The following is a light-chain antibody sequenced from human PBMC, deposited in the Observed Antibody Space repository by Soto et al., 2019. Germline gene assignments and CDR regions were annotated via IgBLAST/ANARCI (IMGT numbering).Light chain of an antibody. CDR3: MQGTHWPYT. CDR2: KVS. CDR1: QSLVHSDGNTH. J-gene: IGKJ2*01. V-gene: IGKV2-30*02. Sequence: DVVMTQSPLSLPVTLGQPVSISCRSTQSLVHSDGNTHLNWFQQRPGQSPRRLICKVSNRDSGVPDRFSGSASGTDFTLKISRVEAEDVGVYYCMQGTHWPYTFGQGTKLEIK.